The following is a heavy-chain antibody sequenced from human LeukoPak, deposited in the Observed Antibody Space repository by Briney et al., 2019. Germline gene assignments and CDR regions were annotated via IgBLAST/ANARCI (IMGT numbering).Heavy chain of an antibody. D-gene: IGHD2-15*01. CDR1: GYTFTSYV. CDR3: ARNDSSAYDY. CDR2: ISAYNGYA. Sequence: ASVKVSCMASGYTFTSYVISWVRQAPGQGLEWMGWISAYNGYAKYAQNVQGRVTMTTDTSTSTAYMDLRSLRSDDTAVYYCARNDSSAYDYWGQGTLVTVSS. J-gene: IGHJ4*02. V-gene: IGHV1-18*01.